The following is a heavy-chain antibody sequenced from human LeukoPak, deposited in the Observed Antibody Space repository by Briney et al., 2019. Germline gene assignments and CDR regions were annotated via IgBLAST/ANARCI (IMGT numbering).Heavy chain of an antibody. CDR1: GGSFSGYY. V-gene: IGHV4-34*01. Sequence: PSETLSLTCAVYGGSFSGYYWSWIRQPPGKGLEWIGEINHSGSTNYNPSLKSRVTISVDTSKNQFSLKLSSVTAADTAVYYCARGSGSSWYRRSYNWFDPWGQGTLVTVSS. CDR3: ARGSGSSWYRRSYNWFDP. CDR2: INHSGST. D-gene: IGHD6-13*01. J-gene: IGHJ5*02.